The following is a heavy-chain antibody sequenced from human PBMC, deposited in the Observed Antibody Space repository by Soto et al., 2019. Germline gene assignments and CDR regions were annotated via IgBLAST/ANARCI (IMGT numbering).Heavy chain of an antibody. V-gene: IGHV3-23*01. Sequence: ETLRLSCSASGVTFTTYTMSWVRQAPGKGLEWVTGIGGGETDTHYAESVKGRFTISRHNSKSTVFLQMSSLGAEDTAVYSCAKDRMSYNSVWDPFDIWGQGTMVTVSS. D-gene: IGHD3-10*01. CDR3: AKDRMSYNSVWDPFDI. CDR1: GVTFTTYT. CDR2: IGGGETDT. J-gene: IGHJ3*02.